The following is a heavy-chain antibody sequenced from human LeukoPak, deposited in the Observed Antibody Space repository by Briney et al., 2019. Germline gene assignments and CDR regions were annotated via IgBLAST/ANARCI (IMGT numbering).Heavy chain of an antibody. CDR1: GFTFSSYG. CDR2: IRYDGSNK. V-gene: IGHV3-30*02. J-gene: IGHJ4*01. D-gene: IGHD3-22*01. Sequence: GGSLRLSCAASGFTFSSYGMHWVRQAPGKGLEWVAFIRYDGSNKYYADSVKGRFTISRDNSKNTLYLQMNSLRAEDTALYYCAKVSLLYYDSSGYAAFDYWGHGTLVTVSS. CDR3: AKVSLLYYDSSGYAAFDY.